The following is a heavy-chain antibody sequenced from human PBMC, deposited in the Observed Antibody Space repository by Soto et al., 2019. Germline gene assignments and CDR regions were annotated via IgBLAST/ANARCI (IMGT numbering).Heavy chain of an antibody. CDR1: GGSISSYY. Sequence: QVQLQESGPGLVKPSETLSLTCTVSGGSISSYYWSWIRQPPGKGLEWIGYIYYSGSTNYNPSLNSRDTISVDTSNDQFCLKLSSVSAADTAVYYCARDHMITFGGVIVSFGAFDIWGQGTMVTVSS. CDR3: ARDHMITFGGVIVSFGAFDI. D-gene: IGHD3-16*02. CDR2: IYYSGST. J-gene: IGHJ3*02. V-gene: IGHV4-59*12.